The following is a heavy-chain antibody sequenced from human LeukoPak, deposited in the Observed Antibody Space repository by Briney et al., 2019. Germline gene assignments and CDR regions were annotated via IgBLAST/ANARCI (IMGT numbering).Heavy chain of an antibody. V-gene: IGHV3-23*01. CDR2: ISGSGGST. CDR1: GFTFSSYA. CDR3: AKDQDFWSGYHDY. D-gene: IGHD3-3*01. Sequence: PGGSLRLSCAASGFTFSSYAMSWVRQAPGKGVEWVSAISGSGGSTYYADSVKGRFTISRDNSKNTLYPQMNSLRAEDTAVYYCAKDQDFWSGYHDYWGQGTLVTVSS. J-gene: IGHJ4*02.